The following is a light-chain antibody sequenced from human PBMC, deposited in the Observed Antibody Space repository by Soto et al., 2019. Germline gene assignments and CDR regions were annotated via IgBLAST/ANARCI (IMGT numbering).Light chain of an antibody. CDR2: QDS. J-gene: IGLJ2*01. V-gene: IGLV3-1*01. CDR1: KLGDRY. Sequence: SYELTQPSSVSVSPGQTASITCSGDKLGDRYVCWYQQKPGQSPVLVIYQDSKRPSGIPERFSGSNSGNTATLTIGGTQAMDEADYYCQAWDSSTAVFGGGTKLTVL. CDR3: QAWDSSTAV.